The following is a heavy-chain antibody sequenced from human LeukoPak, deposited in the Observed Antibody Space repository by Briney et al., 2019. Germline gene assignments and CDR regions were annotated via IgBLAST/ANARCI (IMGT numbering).Heavy chain of an antibody. CDR2: INSDGSST. V-gene: IGHV3-74*01. D-gene: IGHD6-13*01. J-gene: IGHJ4*02. CDR3: ARGNIAAAGPGVY. CDR1: GFTFSRCW. Sequence: GGSVTLLCGVCGFTFSRCWVQCVRGSRGEGVVGGSRINSDGSSTSYADSLKCRVTISRDNAKNTLYLQMNSLRAEDTAVYYCARGNIAAAGPGVYWGQGTLVTVSS.